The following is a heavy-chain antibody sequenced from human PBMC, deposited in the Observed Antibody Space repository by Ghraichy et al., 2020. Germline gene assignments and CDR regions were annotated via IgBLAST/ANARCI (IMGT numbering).Heavy chain of an antibody. J-gene: IGHJ5*02. CDR3: ARGVWGSYTPRLLWFDP. D-gene: IGHD3-16*01. Sequence: SETLSLTCAVYGGSFSGYYWSWIRQPPGKGLEWIGEINHSGSTNYNPSLKSRVTISVDTSKNQFSLKLSSVTAADTAVYYCARGVWGSYTPRLLWFDPWGQGTLVTVSS. V-gene: IGHV4-34*01. CDR2: INHSGST. CDR1: GGSFSGYY.